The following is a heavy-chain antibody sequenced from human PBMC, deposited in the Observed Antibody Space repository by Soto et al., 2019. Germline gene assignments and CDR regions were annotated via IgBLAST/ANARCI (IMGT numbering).Heavy chain of an antibody. Sequence: ASVKVSCKASGYTFTSYAMHWVRQAPGQRLDWMGWINAGNGNTKYSQKFQGRVTITRDTSASTAYMELSSLRSDDTAVYYCARDSVVVRGVIPTGGWFDPWGQGTLVTVSS. D-gene: IGHD3-10*01. CDR1: GYTFTSYA. J-gene: IGHJ5*02. CDR3: ARDSVVVRGVIPTGGWFDP. V-gene: IGHV1-3*01. CDR2: INAGNGNT.